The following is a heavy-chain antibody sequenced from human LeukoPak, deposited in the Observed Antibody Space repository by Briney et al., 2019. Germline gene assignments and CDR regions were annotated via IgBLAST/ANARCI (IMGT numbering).Heavy chain of an antibody. CDR2: IYGGGST. Sequence: GGSLRLSCAASGFTVSSNYMSWVRQAPGKGLEWVSVIYGGGSTYYADSVKGRFTISRDNAKNSLYLQMNSLRAEDTAVYYCARVHGAYPFDHWGQGTLVTVSS. J-gene: IGHJ4*02. CDR3: ARVHGAYPFDH. CDR1: GFTVSSNY. D-gene: IGHD4/OR15-4a*01. V-gene: IGHV3-66*01.